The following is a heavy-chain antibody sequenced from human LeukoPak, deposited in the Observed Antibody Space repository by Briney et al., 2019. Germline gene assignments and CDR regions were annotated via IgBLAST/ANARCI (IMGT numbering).Heavy chain of an antibody. D-gene: IGHD4/OR15-4a*01. CDR3: ARVGGLTEVFDV. V-gene: IGHV4-59*11. CDR2: VDYVGTT. J-gene: IGHJ3*01. Sequence: HNWSWIRQPPGKGLEWVGYVDYVGTTNYNPSLKSRDTISVDTSKNQYSLELSSVTPADTAVYYCARVGGLTEVFDVWGQGTMVIVSS. CDR1: HN.